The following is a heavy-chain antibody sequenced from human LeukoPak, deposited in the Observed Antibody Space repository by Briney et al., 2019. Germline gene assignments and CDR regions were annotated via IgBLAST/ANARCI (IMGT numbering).Heavy chain of an antibody. V-gene: IGHV1-46*01. Sequence: INPSGGSTSYAQKFQGRVTMTRDTSTSTVYMELSSLRSEDTAVYYCARGRVVTAIGLDYWGQGTLVTVSS. D-gene: IGHD2-21*02. CDR2: INPSGGST. CDR3: ARGRVVTAIGLDY. J-gene: IGHJ4*02.